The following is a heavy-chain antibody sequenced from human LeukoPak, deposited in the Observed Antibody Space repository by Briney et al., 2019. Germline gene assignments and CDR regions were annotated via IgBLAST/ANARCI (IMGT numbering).Heavy chain of an antibody. CDR2: ISSRGGTI. J-gene: IGHJ4*02. V-gene: IGHV3-48*03. D-gene: IGHD7-27*01. CDR1: GFSFSSYE. CDR3: AREPTYTNWGVDY. Sequence: GGSLRLSCAASGFSFSSYEMNWVRQAPGKVLEWVSYISSRGGTIYYADSVKGRFTMSRDNAKNSLYLQMNSLRAEDTALYYCAREPTYTNWGVDYWGQGTLVTVSS.